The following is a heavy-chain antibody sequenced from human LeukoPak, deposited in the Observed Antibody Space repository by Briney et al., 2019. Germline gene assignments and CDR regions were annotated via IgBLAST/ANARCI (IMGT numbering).Heavy chain of an antibody. V-gene: IGHV3-30*04. CDR1: GFTFRGYT. CDR3: ARDGGGGGSYPDY. J-gene: IGHJ4*02. CDR2: MSNDGN. Sequence: GRSLRLSCAASGFTFRGYTMHWVRQAPGKGLEWVAVMSNDGNYYADSEKGRFTISRDNSKNTLYLQMNSLRPEDTAVYYCARDGGGGGSYPDYWGQGTLVTVSS. D-gene: IGHD1-26*01.